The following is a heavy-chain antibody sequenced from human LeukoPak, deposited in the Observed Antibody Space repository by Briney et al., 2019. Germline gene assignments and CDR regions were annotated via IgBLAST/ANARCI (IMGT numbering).Heavy chain of an antibody. CDR3: ARWGSGGLTLDY. D-gene: IGHD3-10*01. Sequence: GGSLRLSCAASGVTFSSYGMHWVRQAPGKGVEWGAVIWNDATNKYYADSVKGRFPISKHNSRNTLNLQMDRLRAEDTAVYYCARWGSGGLTLDYWGQGALVTVSS. V-gene: IGHV3-33*01. CDR1: GVTFSSYG. CDR2: IWNDATNK. J-gene: IGHJ4*02.